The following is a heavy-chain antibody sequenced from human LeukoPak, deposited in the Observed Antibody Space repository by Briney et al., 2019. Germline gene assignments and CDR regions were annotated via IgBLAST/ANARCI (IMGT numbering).Heavy chain of an antibody. CDR1: GFTFSSYG. J-gene: IGHJ6*02. D-gene: IGHD3-10*01. V-gene: IGHV3-33*01. Sequence: GGSLRLSCAASGFTFSSYGMHWVRQAPGKGLEWVAVIWYDGSNKYHADSVKGRFTISRDNSKNTLYLQMNSQRAEDTAVYYCARDRSGSYKYGVDVWGQGTTVTVSS. CDR3: ARDRSGSYKYGVDV. CDR2: IWYDGSNK.